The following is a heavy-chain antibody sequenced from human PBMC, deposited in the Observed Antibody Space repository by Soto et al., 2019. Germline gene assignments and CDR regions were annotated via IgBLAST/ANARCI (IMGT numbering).Heavy chain of an antibody. CDR1: GFIFSISA. D-gene: IGHD1-26*01. CDR2: ISGSGVSK. V-gene: IGHV3-23*01. Sequence: GSLRLSCLVSGFIFSISAMNWVRQAPGKGLEWVSTISGSGVSKYYADSVKGRFTISRDNSNNTVSLQMNSLRAEDAAVYYCAKDRSPGATTWNVYWGQGTLVTVSS. J-gene: IGHJ4*02. CDR3: AKDRSPGATTWNVY.